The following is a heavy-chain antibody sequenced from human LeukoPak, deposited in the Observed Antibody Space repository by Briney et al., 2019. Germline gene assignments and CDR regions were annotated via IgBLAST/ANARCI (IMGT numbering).Heavy chain of an antibody. J-gene: IGHJ4*02. D-gene: IGHD5-18*01. CDR1: GYTFTSYY. CDR3: ARGGPRGDTAMVLTY. V-gene: IGHV1-46*01. CDR2: INPSGGST. Sequence: ASVKVSCKASGYTFTSYYTHWVRQAPGQGLEWMGIINPSGGSTSYAQKFQGRVTMTRDTSTSTVYMELSSLRSEDTAVYYCARGGPRGDTAMVLTYWGQGTLVTVSS.